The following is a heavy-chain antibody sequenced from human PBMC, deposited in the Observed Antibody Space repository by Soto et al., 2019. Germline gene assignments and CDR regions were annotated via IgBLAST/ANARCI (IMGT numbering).Heavy chain of an antibody. D-gene: IGHD6-6*01. Sequence: SETLSLTXSVSSDSMNSGGYYWSWIRQHPGKGLEWIGYIYSNGDTYYNPSLKSRATISVDTSKNQFSLNLTSVTAADTAVYYCARRGGSSSGYYYYAMDVWGQGTTVTVSS. V-gene: IGHV4-31*02. CDR3: ARRGGSSSGYYYYAMDV. CDR2: IYSNGDT. J-gene: IGHJ6*01. CDR1: SDSMNSGGYY.